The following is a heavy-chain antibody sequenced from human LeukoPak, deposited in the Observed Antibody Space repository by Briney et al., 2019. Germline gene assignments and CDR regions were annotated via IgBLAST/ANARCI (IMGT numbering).Heavy chain of an antibody. Sequence: GGSLRLSCAASGFTFSSYGMHWVRQAPGKGLEWVAVIWYDGSNKYYADSVKGRFTISRDNSKNTLYLQMNSLRAEDTAVYYCARDCSSTSCFDHWGQGTLVTVSS. D-gene: IGHD2-2*01. CDR1: GFTFSSYG. CDR2: IWYDGSNK. CDR3: ARDCSSTSCFDH. V-gene: IGHV3-33*01. J-gene: IGHJ4*02.